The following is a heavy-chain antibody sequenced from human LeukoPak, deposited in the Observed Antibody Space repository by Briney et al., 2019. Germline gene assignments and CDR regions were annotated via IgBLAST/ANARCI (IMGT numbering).Heavy chain of an antibody. CDR3: ARDTAPRTLVTATLAIWYFDL. CDR1: GGSISSYY. D-gene: IGHD2-21*02. J-gene: IGHJ2*01. V-gene: IGHV4-4*07. Sequence: SETLSLTCTVSGGSISSYYWSWIRQPAGKGLEWIGRIYTSGSTNYNPYLKSRVTMSVDTYKNQFSLKLSSVTAADTAVYYCARDTAPRTLVTATLAIWYFDLWGRGTLVTVSS. CDR2: IYTSGST.